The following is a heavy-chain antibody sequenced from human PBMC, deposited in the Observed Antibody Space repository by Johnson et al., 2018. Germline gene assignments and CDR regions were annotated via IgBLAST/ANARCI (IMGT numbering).Heavy chain of an antibody. Sequence: EVQLGESGGGLVKPGGSLRLSCAASGFTFSRYTLNWVRQAPGQGLEWVPSISSNSAYLYYADSLKGRSTISRDNAKNSLYLQMNSLSAEDPAVYYCARDWEEMATITRYFQHGGQGTLVTVSS. CDR2: ISSNSAYL. D-gene: IGHD5-24*01. CDR1: GFTFSRYT. V-gene: IGHV3-21*01. J-gene: IGHJ1*01. CDR3: ARDWEEMATITRYFQH.